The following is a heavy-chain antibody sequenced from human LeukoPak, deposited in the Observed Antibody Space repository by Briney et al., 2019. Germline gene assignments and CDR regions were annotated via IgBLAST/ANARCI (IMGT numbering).Heavy chain of an antibody. V-gene: IGHV3-48*03. CDR2: IKSRSTKV. CDR1: GFIFSNYE. Sequence: PGGSLRLSCAASGFIFSNYEMHWVRQAPGKGVEWVSYIKSRSTKVYYADSVKGRFTISRDNAKNSLYLQMNSLRAEDTALYYCARDVVVGGDDAFDIWGQGTMVTVSS. D-gene: IGHD2-21*01. J-gene: IGHJ3*02. CDR3: ARDVVVGGDDAFDI.